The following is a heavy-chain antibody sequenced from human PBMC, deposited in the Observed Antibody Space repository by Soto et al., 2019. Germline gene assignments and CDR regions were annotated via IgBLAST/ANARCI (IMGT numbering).Heavy chain of an antibody. CDR2: ISGSGIST. Sequence: PGGSLSLSCAASGFTFSSYAMTWVRQAPGKGLEWVSSISGSGISTYYADSVKGRFTISRDNSKNTLYLQMNSLRAEDAAVYYCAKSAGSNAYYPNDYWGQGTLVTVSS. D-gene: IGHD3-16*01. V-gene: IGHV3-23*01. CDR3: AKSAGSNAYYPNDY. J-gene: IGHJ4*02. CDR1: GFTFSSYA.